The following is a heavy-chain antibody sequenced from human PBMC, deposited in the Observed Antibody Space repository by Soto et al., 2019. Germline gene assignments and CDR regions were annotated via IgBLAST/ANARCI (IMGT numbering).Heavy chain of an antibody. V-gene: IGHV3-21*06. CDR2: ISSTTNYI. CDR3: ARESEYLTSNFYY. J-gene: IGHJ4*02. CDR1: GLNFTRYT. Sequence: VGPMTLSCTASGLNFTRYTMNLDSTAPGKGLEWVSSISSTTNYIYYGDSMKGRFTISRDNAKNSLYLEMNSLRAEDTAVYYCARESEYLTSNFYYWGQGTLVTLSS. D-gene: IGHD2-2*02.